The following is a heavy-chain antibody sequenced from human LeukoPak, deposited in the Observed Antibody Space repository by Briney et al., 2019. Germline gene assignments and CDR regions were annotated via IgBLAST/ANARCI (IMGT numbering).Heavy chain of an antibody. Sequence: GGSLRLSCAASGFTFSSYSMNWVRQAPGMGLEWVSYISSSSSTIYYADSVKVRFTISRDNAKNSLYLQMNSLRAEDTAVYYCARDLGIAARGWGQGTLVTVSS. CDR3: ARDLGIAARG. CDR1: GFTFSSYS. CDR2: ISSSSSTI. D-gene: IGHD6-6*01. J-gene: IGHJ4*02. V-gene: IGHV3-48*04.